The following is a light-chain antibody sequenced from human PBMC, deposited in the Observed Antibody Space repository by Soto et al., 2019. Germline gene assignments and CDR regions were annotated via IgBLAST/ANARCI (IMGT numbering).Light chain of an antibody. CDR3: CSYAGSYTWV. Sequence: QSALTQPRSVSGSTGQLVTISCTGTSSDVGGYNYVSWYQQHPGKAPKLMIYDVSKRPSGVPDRFSGSKSGNTASLTISGLQAEDEADYYCCSYAGSYTWVFGGGTKLTGL. V-gene: IGLV2-11*01. CDR1: SSDVGGYNY. J-gene: IGLJ3*02. CDR2: DVS.